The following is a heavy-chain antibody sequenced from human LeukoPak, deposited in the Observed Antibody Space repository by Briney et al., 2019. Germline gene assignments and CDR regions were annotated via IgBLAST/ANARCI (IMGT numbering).Heavy chain of an antibody. D-gene: IGHD3-10*01. V-gene: IGHV3-11*03. CDR3: ARPLLPGFGSLDY. J-gene: IGHJ4*02. CDR1: GFTFSDYY. CDR2: ISSNSSYT. Sequence: GGSLRLSCAASGFTFSDYYMSWIRHAPAKGLEWVSYISSNSSYTNYADSVQGRFTISRDNAKNTLYLQMTRLRAENTAVYYCARPLLPGFGSLDYWGQGTLVTVSS.